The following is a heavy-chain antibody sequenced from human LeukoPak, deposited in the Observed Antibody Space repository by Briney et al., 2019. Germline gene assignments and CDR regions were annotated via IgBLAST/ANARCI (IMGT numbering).Heavy chain of an antibody. D-gene: IGHD5-12*01. CDR1: GGSFSGYY. V-gene: IGHV4-34*01. CDR3: ASLSGYDRYYYYYYMDV. CDR2: INHSGST. J-gene: IGHJ6*03. Sequence: SETLSLTCAVYGGSFSGYYWGWIRQPPGKGLEWIGEINHSGSTNYNPSLKSRVTISVDTSKNQFSLKLSSVTAADTAVYYCASLSGYDRYYYYYYMDVWGKGTTVTVSS.